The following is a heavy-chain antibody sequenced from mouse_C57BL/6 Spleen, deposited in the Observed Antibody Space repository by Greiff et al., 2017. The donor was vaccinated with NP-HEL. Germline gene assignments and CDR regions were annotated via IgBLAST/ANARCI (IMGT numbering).Heavy chain of an antibody. CDR3: ARLKLRFDYFDY. D-gene: IGHD1-1*01. Sequence: QVQLKQPGAELVKPGASVKLSCKASGYTFASYWMHWVKQRPGQGLEWIGMIHPNSGSTNYNEKFKSKATLTVDKSSSTAYMQLSSLTSEDSAVYYCARLKLRFDYFDYWGQGTTLTVSS. J-gene: IGHJ2*01. CDR2: IHPNSGST. V-gene: IGHV1-64*01. CDR1: GYTFASYW.